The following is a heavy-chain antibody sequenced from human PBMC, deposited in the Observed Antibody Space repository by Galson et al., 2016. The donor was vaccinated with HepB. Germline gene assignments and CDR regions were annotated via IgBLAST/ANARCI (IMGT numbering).Heavy chain of an antibody. J-gene: IGHJ6*02. V-gene: IGHV1-3*01. CDR2: INAGNGNT. CDR1: GYTFTTYP. D-gene: IGHD2-2*01. Sequence: SVKVSCKASGYTFTTYPIHWVRQAPGQGLAWMGWINAGNGNTKYSQKFQGRITITRDTPASTAYMELSSLTSEGTAVYYCSTAPFYCSGASCYPLHYYNYGMDVWGQGTTVTVSS. CDR3: STAPFYCSGASCYPLHYYNYGMDV.